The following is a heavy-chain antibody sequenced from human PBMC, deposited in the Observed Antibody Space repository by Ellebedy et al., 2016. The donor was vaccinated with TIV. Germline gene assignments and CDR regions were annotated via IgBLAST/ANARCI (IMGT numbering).Heavy chain of an antibody. Sequence: GESLKISCATSGFSTSGMHWVRQSPGKGLEWVAFIRSDGSTKYYADSVKGRFTISRDTSKNTLDLQMTSLRPGDTALYYCVKGAYPVPTVMAVWGQGTVATVSS. J-gene: IGHJ3*01. D-gene: IGHD3-16*01. V-gene: IGHV3-30*02. CDR3: VKGAYPVPTVMAV. CDR2: IRSDGSTK. CDR1: GFSTSG.